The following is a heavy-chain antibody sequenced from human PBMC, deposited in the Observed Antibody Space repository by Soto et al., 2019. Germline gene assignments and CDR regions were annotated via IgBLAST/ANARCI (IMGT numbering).Heavy chain of an antibody. V-gene: IGHV3-23*01. CDR1: GFTFSSYA. J-gene: IGHJ4*02. CDR2: ISGSGGST. D-gene: IGHD3-3*01. CDR3: AKTVYYDFWGGPSRFDY. Sequence: EVQLLESGGGLVQPGGSLRLSCAASGFTFSSYAMSWVRQAPGKGLEWVSAISGSGGSTYYADSVKGRFTISRDNSKNTLYLQMNSLRAEDTAVYYCAKTVYYDFWGGPSRFDYWGQGTLVTVSS.